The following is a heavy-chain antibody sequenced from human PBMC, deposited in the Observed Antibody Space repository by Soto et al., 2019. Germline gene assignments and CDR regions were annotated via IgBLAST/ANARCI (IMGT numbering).Heavy chain of an antibody. V-gene: IGHV4-39*01. CDR2: IYYSGST. D-gene: IGHD6-19*01. J-gene: IGHJ6*03. CDR1: GGSISSSSYY. Sequence: QLQLQESGPGLVKPSETLSLTCTVSGGSISSSSYYWGWIRQPPGKGLEWIGSIYYSGSTYYNPSIKSRFTTSVDTSKNQFSLKLSSVTAADTAVYYCARHRSGCDVYYYYYYMDVWGKGTTVTVSS. CDR3: ARHRSGCDVYYYYYYMDV.